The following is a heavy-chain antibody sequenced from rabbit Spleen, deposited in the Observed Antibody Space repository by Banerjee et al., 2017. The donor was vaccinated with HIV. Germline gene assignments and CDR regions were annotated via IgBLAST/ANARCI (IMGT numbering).Heavy chain of an antibody. V-gene: IGHV1S40*01. CDR2: IAGSSSGFT. D-gene: IGHD8-1*01. J-gene: IGHJ6*01. Sequence: QSLEESGGGLVQPEGSLALTCKASGFSFSSSDYICWVRQAPGKGLERISCIAGSSSGFTYSATWAKGRFTISKTSSTTVTLQMTSLTVADTATYFCARDTGSSFSSYGMDLWGPGTLVTVS. CDR3: ARDTGSSFSSYGMDL. CDR1: GFSFSSSDY.